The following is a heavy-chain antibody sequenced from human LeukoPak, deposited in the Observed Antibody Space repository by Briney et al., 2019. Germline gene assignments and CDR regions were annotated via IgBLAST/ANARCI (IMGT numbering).Heavy chain of an antibody. V-gene: IGHV4-34*01. CDR2: INHSGST. CDR3: ARGVMREDIVVVPAATVWFDP. D-gene: IGHD2-2*01. Sequence: SETLSLTCAVYGGSFSGYYWSWIRQPPGKGLEWIGEINHSGSTNYNPPLKSRVTISVDTSKNQFSLKLSSVTAADTAVYYCARGVMREDIVVVPAATVWFDPWGQGTLVTVSS. J-gene: IGHJ5*02. CDR1: GGSFSGYY.